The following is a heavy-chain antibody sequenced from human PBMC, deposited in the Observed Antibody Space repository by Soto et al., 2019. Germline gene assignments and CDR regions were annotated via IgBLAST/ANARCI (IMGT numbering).Heavy chain of an antibody. CDR1: GGTFSSYA. Sequence: SVKVSCKASGGTFSSYAISWVRQAPGQGLEWMGGIIPIFGTANYAQKFQGRVTITADESTSTAYMELSSLRSEDTAVYYCARGPSTIFGVVILGYGMDVWGQGTTVTVSS. J-gene: IGHJ6*02. D-gene: IGHD3-3*01. CDR2: IIPIFGTA. V-gene: IGHV1-69*13. CDR3: ARGPSTIFGVVILGYGMDV.